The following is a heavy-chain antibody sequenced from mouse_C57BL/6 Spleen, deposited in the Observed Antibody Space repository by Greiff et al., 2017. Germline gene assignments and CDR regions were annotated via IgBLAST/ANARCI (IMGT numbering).Heavy chain of an antibody. J-gene: IGHJ4*01. D-gene: IGHD1-1*01. CDR2: IYPGSGST. V-gene: IGHV1-55*01. CDR3: ARGTVVATGYYYAMDY. CDR1: GYTFTSYW. Sequence: VQLQQPGAEFVKPGASVKMSCKASGYTFTSYWITWVKQRPGQGLEWIGDIYPGSGSTNYNEKFKSKATLTVDTSSSTAYMQLSSLTSECSAVYYCARGTVVATGYYYAMDYWGQGTSVTVSS.